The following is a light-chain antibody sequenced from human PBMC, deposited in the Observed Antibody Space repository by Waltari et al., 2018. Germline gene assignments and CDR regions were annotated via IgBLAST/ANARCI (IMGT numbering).Light chain of an antibody. CDR3: QQYGGSPPIT. Sequence: EIVLTQSPGTLSLSPGARATLSCRASQSVSSSYLVWYQQKPGQAPRLLIYGTSSRATDIPDRFSGSGSGTDFTLTISRLEPEDFAVYYCQQYGGSPPITFGQGTRLEIK. CDR2: GTS. J-gene: IGKJ5*01. V-gene: IGKV3-20*01. CDR1: QSVSSSY.